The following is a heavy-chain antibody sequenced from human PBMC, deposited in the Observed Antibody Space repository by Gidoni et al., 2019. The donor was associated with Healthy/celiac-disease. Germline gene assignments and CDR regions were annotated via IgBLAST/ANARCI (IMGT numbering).Heavy chain of an antibody. CDR3: ARSGVGDYYDSSGYDRYFDY. Sequence: QVQLVQSGAEVKKPGSSVKVFCKASGGTFSSYVISWVRQAPGHGLEWMGGIIPIFDTGNYAQKFQGRVTITADESPSTAYMELSSLRSEDTAVYYCARSGVGDYYDSSGYDRYFDYWGQGTLVTVSS. V-gene: IGHV1-69*01. D-gene: IGHD3-22*01. CDR1: GGTFSSYV. CDR2: IIPIFDTG. J-gene: IGHJ4*02.